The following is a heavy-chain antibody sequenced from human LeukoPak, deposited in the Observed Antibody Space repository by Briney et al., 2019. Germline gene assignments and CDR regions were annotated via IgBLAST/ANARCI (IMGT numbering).Heavy chain of an antibody. D-gene: IGHD5-18*01. J-gene: IGHJ6*03. CDR2: IYYSGST. CDR3: ARDRGGYSYGYPPPDRGYYYYMDV. Sequence: PSETLSLTCTVSGGSISSYYWSWIRQPPGKGLEWIGYIYYSGSTNYNPSLKSRVTISVDTSKNQFSLKLSSVTAADTAVYYCARDRGGYSYGYPPPDRGYYYYMDVWGKGTTVTISS. CDR1: GGSISSYY. V-gene: IGHV4-59*12.